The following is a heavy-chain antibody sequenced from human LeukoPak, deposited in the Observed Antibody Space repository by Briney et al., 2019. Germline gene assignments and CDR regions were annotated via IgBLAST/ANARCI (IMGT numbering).Heavy chain of an antibody. D-gene: IGHD3-9*01. V-gene: IGHV4-59*01. Sequence: SETLSLTCTVSGGSISSYYWSWIRQPPGKGLEWIGYIYYSGSTNYNPSLKSRVTISVDTSKNQFSLKLSSVTAADTAVYYCARGEHYDILTGYYADWFDPWGQGTLVTVSS. CDR3: ARGEHYDILTGYYADWFDP. J-gene: IGHJ5*02. CDR1: GGSISSYY. CDR2: IYYSGST.